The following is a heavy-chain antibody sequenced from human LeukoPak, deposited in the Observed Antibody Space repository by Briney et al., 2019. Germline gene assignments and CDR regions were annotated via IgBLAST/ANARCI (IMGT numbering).Heavy chain of an antibody. CDR3: AKEVRSWFGEEINY. CDR2: ISGSGGST. Sequence: GGSLRLSCAASGFTVSSNYMSWVRQAPGKGLEWVSAISGSGGSTYYADSVKGRFTISRDNSRNTLYLQMNSLRAEDTAVYYCAKEVRSWFGEEINYWGQGTLVTVSS. D-gene: IGHD3-10*01. V-gene: IGHV3-23*01. J-gene: IGHJ4*02. CDR1: GFTVSSNY.